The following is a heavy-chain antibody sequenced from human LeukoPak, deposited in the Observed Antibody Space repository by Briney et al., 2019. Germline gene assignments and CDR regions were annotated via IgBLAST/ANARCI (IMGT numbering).Heavy chain of an antibody. CDR1: GFTFSSYE. D-gene: IGHD1-1*01. Sequence: GGSLRLSCAASGFTFSSYEMNWVRQAPGKGLEWVSYISSSGSTIYYAGSVKGRFTISRDNAKNSLYLQMNSLRAEDTAVYYCARDFRAGTYYYYYYMDVWGKGTTVTVSS. CDR2: ISSSGSTI. V-gene: IGHV3-48*03. J-gene: IGHJ6*03. CDR3: ARDFRAGTYYYYYYMDV.